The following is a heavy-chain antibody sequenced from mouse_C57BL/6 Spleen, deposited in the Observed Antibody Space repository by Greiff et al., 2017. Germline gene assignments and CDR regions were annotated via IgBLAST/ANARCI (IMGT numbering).Heavy chain of an antibody. J-gene: IGHJ4*01. CDR1: GYAFSSSW. Sequence: QVQLHHSFPYLFNPLASVKISCKASGYAFSSSWMNWVKQRPGKGLEWIGRIYPGDGDTNYNGKFKGKATLTADKSSSTAYMQLSSLTSEDSAVYFCARWSFYAMDYWGQGTSVTVSS. CDR2: IYPGDGDT. CDR3: ARWSFYAMDY. V-gene: IGHV1-82*01.